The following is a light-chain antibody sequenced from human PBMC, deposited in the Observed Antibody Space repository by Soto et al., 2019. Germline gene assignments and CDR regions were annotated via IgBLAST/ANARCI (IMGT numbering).Light chain of an antibody. J-gene: IGKJ1*01. CDR3: MQVLQTPPT. CDR2: LGS. Sequence: DVVMTQSPLSLPVTPGEPASISCRSSQSLLQSNGFNYLDWYVQRPGQSPQLLISLGSIRASGVPDRFSGSGSGTDFTLKISRVEAEDVGIYYCMQVLQTPPTFGQGTKVDI. V-gene: IGKV2-28*01. CDR1: QSLLQSNGFNY.